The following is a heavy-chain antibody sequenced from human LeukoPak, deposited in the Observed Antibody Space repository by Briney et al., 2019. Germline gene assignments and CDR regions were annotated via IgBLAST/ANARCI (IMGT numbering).Heavy chain of an antibody. Sequence: SCKASGYTFTSYYMHWVRQAPGKGLEWVAVISYDGSNKYYADSVKGRFTISRDNSKNTLYLQMNSLRAEDTAVYYCARVYTIFGVVTPLYYYYMDVWGKGTTVTVSS. CDR3: ARVYTIFGVVTPLYYYYMDV. J-gene: IGHJ6*03. CDR1: GYTFTSYY. D-gene: IGHD3-3*01. CDR2: ISYDGSNK. V-gene: IGHV3-33*05.